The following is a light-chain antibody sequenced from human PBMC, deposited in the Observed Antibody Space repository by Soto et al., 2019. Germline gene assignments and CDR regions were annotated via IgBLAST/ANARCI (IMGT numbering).Light chain of an antibody. Sequence: EIVMTQSPATLSVSPGERATLSCRASQSVSSNLAWYQQKPGQAPRLLIYGASTRATGIQARFSGSGSGTEFTLTISSLQSEDFAVYYCKQYNNWLWTVGQGTKVDIK. CDR3: KQYNNWLWT. CDR2: GAS. J-gene: IGKJ1*01. CDR1: QSVSSN. V-gene: IGKV3-15*01.